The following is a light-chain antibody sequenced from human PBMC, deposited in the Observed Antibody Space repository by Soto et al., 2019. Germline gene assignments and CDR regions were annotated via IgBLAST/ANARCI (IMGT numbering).Light chain of an antibody. CDR3: CSYAGSYTLV. CDR1: SSDVGGHNY. J-gene: IGLJ2*01. V-gene: IGLV2-11*01. Sequence: QSALTQPRSVSGSPGQSVTISCTGTSSDVGGHNYVSWYQQHPGKAPKLMIYDVNKRPSGVPDRFSGSKSGNTASLTISGLRAEDEADYYCCSYAGSYTLVFGGGTKVTVL. CDR2: DVN.